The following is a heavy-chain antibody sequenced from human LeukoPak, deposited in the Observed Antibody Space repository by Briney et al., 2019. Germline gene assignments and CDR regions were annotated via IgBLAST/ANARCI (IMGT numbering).Heavy chain of an antibody. CDR2: ISTYNGNT. CDR1: AYTLTTYG. D-gene: IGHD2-15*01. Sequence: ASVKVSCKASAYTLTTYGVGWVRQAPGQGLEWMGWISTYNGNTKYAQKLQGRVTMTTDTSTSTAYMELRSLRSDDTAVYYCARRVPYCSGGSCYAIFDYWGQGTLVTVSS. J-gene: IGHJ4*02. CDR3: ARRVPYCSGGSCYAIFDY. V-gene: IGHV1-18*01.